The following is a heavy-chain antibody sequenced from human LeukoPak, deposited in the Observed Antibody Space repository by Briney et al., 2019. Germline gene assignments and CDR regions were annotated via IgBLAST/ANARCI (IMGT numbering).Heavy chain of an antibody. Sequence: SETLSLTCAVSGYSVGSGYYWGWIRQPPGKGLEWIGGIYHSGSTYYNPSLKSRVTISVDTSRNQFSLKLTSVTAADTAVYYCARRNNGYDYLDYWGQGTLVTVSS. J-gene: IGHJ4*02. CDR2: IYHSGST. D-gene: IGHD5-12*01. V-gene: IGHV4-38-2*01. CDR3: ARRNNGYDYLDY. CDR1: GYSVGSGYY.